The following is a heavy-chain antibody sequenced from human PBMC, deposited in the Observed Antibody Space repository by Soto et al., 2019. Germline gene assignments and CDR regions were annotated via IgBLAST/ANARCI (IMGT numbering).Heavy chain of an antibody. CDR2: IYYSGST. D-gene: IGHD3-10*02. CDR1: GGSISSSSYY. CDR3: ARLLLYARVYYFDY. J-gene: IGHJ4*02. V-gene: IGHV4-39*01. Sequence: QLQLQESGPGLVKPSETLSLTCTVSGGSISSSSYYWGWIRQPPGKGLEWIGSIYYSGSTYYNPSLKSRVTISVDTSKNQFSLKLSSVTAADTAVYYCARLLLYARVYYFDYWGQGTLVTVSS.